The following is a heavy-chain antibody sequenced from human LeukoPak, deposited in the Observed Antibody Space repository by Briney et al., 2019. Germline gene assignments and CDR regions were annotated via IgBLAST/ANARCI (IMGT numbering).Heavy chain of an antibody. CDR1: GGSISSYY. D-gene: IGHD3-10*01. V-gene: IGHV4-4*09. J-gene: IGHJ5*02. CDR3: ARHGSVRSPLGP. CDR2: IYATGST. Sequence: SETLSLSCTVSGGSISSYYWSWVRQPPGKGLEWIGYIYATGSTNYNPSLKSRVTISVDTSKNQFSLNLRSVTAADTAVYYCARHGSVRSPLGPWGQGTLVTVSS.